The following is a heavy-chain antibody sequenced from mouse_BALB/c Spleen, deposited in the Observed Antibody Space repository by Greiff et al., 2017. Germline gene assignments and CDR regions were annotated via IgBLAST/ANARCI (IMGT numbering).Heavy chain of an antibody. CDR1: GYTFTSYW. CDR3: TRSRIYYYGSSYENYYAMDY. Sequence: QVQLKQPGAELVRPGASVKLSCKASGYTFTSYWINWVKQRPGQGLEWIGNIYPSDSYTNYNQKFKDKATLTVDKSSSTAYMQLSSPTSEDSAVYYCTRSRIYYYGSSYENYYAMDYWGQGTSVTVSS. CDR2: IYPSDSYT. V-gene: IGHV1-69*02. J-gene: IGHJ4*01. D-gene: IGHD1-1*01.